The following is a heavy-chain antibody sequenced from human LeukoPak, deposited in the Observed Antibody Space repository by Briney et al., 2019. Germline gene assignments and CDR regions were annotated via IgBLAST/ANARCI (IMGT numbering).Heavy chain of an antibody. V-gene: IGHV3-23*01. D-gene: IGHD5-24*01. Sequence: PGGSLRLSCAASGFIFSNYALSWVRQAPGKGLEWVSSISGNGGGTYYAASVRGRFTISRDNSKNTLYLQMNSLRANDTGVYFCAKVSLGDDYNVWGQGTLVTASS. J-gene: IGHJ4*02. CDR1: GFIFSNYA. CDR2: ISGNGGGT. CDR3: AKVSLGDDYNV.